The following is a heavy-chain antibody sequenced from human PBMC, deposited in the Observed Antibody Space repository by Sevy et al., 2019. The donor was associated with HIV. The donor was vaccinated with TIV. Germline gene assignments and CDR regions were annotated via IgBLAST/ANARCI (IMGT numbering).Heavy chain of an antibody. CDR2: IYPGDSET. D-gene: IGHD1-26*01. Sequence: GESLKISCKGSGYSFTAYWIDWVRQVPGKGLEWMGTIYPGDSETRYSPSVQGQVTISADKSLTTAYLQWSSLKASDTAVYYCACPTGLKVGIDFGTLDIWGQGTMVTVSS. CDR1: GYSFTAYW. CDR3: ACPTGLKVGIDFGTLDI. J-gene: IGHJ3*02. V-gene: IGHV5-51*01.